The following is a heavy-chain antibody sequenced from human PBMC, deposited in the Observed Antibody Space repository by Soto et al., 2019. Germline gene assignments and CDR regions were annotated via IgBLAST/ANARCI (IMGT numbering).Heavy chain of an antibody. CDR1: GYTFTDYW. CDR3: ARPAPHGMDV. V-gene: IGHV5-51*01. Sequence: PGESLKISCKGSGYTFTDYWIGWVRQLPGKGLEWMGIIYPGDSDTRYSPSFQGHVTITVDKSISTAYLQWSSLKASDTAMYYCARPAPHGMDVWGQGTTVTVSS. CDR2: IYPGDSDT. J-gene: IGHJ6*02.